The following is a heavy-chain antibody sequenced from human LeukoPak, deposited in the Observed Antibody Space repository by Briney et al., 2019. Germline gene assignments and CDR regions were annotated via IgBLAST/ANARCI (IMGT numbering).Heavy chain of an antibody. J-gene: IGHJ4*02. V-gene: IGHV3-48*01. CDR2: ISSSISSI. CDR3: ASQNRMTD. Sequence: GGSLRLSCAASGFTISTYDMHWVRQAPGKGLEWVSCISSSISSINYADSVKGRFTISRDNAKNSLYLQMNSLRAEDTAVYYCASQNRMTDWGQGTLVTVSS. CDR1: GFTISTYD. D-gene: IGHD2-15*01.